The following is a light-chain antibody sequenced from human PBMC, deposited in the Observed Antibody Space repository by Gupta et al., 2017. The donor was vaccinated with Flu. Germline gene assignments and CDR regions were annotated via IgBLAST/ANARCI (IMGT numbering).Light chain of an antibody. CDR2: YVS. CDR3: HHTNSLRQS. V-gene: IGKV6-21*01. CDR1: EGLVSD. J-gene: IGKJ2*03. Sequence: ETVLTRSPELQALTPNETVTITPRATEGLVSDFHWVQQKSHQSPRLLIKYVSESFPRVPSRISSSGSGTHYSPTIHGLAAEDAATYYCHHTNSLRQSFGQGTKLEL.